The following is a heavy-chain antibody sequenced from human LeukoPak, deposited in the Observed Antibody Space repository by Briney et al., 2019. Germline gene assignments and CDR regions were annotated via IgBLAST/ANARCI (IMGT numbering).Heavy chain of an antibody. CDR2: CGGSGGAT. D-gene: IGHD3-3*01. CDR3: AKGKDFNGYYVDS. CDR1: GFTFSSFG. J-gene: IGHJ4*02. V-gene: IGHV3-23*01. Sequence: GGSLRLSWPASGFTFSSFGMSWVRQSPGTGLEWVSVCGGSGGATHYAESGKVRFSIYRDNSKNTLYLEMSRLRADDTAVYDCAKGKDFNGYYVDSWGQGTLVTVSS.